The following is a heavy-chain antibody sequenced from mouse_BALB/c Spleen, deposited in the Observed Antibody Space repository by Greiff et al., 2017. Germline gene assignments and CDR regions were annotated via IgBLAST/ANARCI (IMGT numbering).Heavy chain of an antibody. CDR1: GYAFTNYL. Sequence: QVQPQQSGAELVRPGTSVKVSCKASGYAFTNYLIEWVKQRPGQGLEWIGVINPGSGGTNYNEKFKGKATLTADKSSSTAYMQLSSLTSDDSAVYFCARGAYFRGDYWGQGTSVTVSS. CDR2: INPGSGGT. CDR3: ARGAYFRGDY. D-gene: IGHD2-10*01. J-gene: IGHJ4*01. V-gene: IGHV1-54*03.